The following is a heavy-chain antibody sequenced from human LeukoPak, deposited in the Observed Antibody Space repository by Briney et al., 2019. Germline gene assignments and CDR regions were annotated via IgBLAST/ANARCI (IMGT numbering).Heavy chain of an antibody. V-gene: IGHV3-53*01. Sequence: PGGSLRLSCAASGFTFDDYGMSWVRQAPGKGLEWVSVIYSGGSTYYADSVKGRFTISRDNSKNTLYLQMNSLRAEDTAVYYCARSIADYYDSSGFDYWGQGTLVTVSS. CDR1: GFTFDDYG. CDR3: ARSIADYYDSSGFDY. D-gene: IGHD3-22*01. J-gene: IGHJ4*02. CDR2: IYSGGST.